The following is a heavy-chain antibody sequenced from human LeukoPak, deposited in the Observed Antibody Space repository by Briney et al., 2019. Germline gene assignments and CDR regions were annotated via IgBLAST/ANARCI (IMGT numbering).Heavy chain of an antibody. D-gene: IGHD4-17*01. CDR2: MNPNSGNT. J-gene: IGHJ4*02. CDR3: ASFATGY. V-gene: IGHV1-8*03. Sequence: ASVKVSCKASGYTFTSYGISWVRQAPGQGLEWMGWMNPNSGNTGYAQKFQGRVTITRNTSISTAYMELSSLRSEDTAVYYCASFATGYWGQGTLVTVSS. CDR1: GYTFTSYG.